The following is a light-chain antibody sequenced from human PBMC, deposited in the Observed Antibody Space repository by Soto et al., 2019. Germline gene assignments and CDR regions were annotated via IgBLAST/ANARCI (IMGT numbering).Light chain of an antibody. J-gene: IGLJ3*02. CDR3: HVWDSSSDHVV. CDR2: DGT. Sequence: SYVLTQSPSVSVAPGQTARITCGGNNIGTKSVHWYQQKPGQAPVLVVHDGTDRPSGIPERISGSNSGNTATLTISRVEAADEAAYYCHVWDSSSDHVVFGGGTKLTVL. V-gene: IGLV3-21*02. CDR1: NIGTKS.